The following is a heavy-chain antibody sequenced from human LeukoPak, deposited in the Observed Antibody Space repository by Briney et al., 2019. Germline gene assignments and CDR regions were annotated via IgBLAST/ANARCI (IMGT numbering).Heavy chain of an antibody. Sequence: GGSLRLSCAASGFIFSDYYMSWIRQAPGKGLEWVANIKQDGSEKYYVDSVKGRFTISRDNAKNSLYLQMNSLRAEDTAVYYCARVNGDAFDIWGQGTMVTVSS. CDR1: GFIFSDYY. CDR3: ARVNGDAFDI. V-gene: IGHV3-7*01. CDR2: IKQDGSEK. J-gene: IGHJ3*02.